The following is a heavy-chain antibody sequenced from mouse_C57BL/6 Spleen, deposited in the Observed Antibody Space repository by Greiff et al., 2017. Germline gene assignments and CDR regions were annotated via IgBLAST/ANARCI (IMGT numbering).Heavy chain of an antibody. J-gene: IGHJ2*01. CDR3: AGGRYGYYYMDY. D-gene: IGHD2-14*01. V-gene: IGHV12-3*01. CDR2: ITHSGET. Sequence: QVQLKESGPGLVKPSQSLFLTCSITGFPITSGYYWIWIRPSPGKPLEWMGYITHSGETFYNPSLQSPISITRGTSKNQCFLQLNSVTTEDTAVYYCAGGRYGYYYMDYWGQGTTLTVSS. CDR1: GFPITSGYY.